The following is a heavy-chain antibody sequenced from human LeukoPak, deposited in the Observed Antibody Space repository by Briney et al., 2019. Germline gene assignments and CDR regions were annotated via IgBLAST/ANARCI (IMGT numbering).Heavy chain of an antibody. D-gene: IGHD3-22*01. CDR3: ARVYYYDSSGYNYYYYGMDV. CDR2: TIPIFGTA. V-gene: IGHV1-69*01. J-gene: IGHJ6*02. Sequence: GASVKVSCKASGGTFSSYAISWVRQAPGQGLEWMGGTIPIFGTANYAQKSQGRVTITADESTSTAYMELSSLRSEDTAVYYCARVYYYDSSGYNYYYYGMDVWGQGTTVTVSS. CDR1: GGTFSSYA.